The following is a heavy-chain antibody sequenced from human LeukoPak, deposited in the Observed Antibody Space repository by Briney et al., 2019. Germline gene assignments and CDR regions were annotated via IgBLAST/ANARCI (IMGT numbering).Heavy chain of an antibody. CDR3: AKAKIGWELLPPFDY. V-gene: IGHV3-30-3*01. CDR2: ISDDGSNK. Sequence: GGSLRLSCAASGFTFSSYAMHWVRQAPGKGLEWVAVISDDGSNKYYADSVKGRFTISRDNSKNTLYLQMNSLRAEDTAVYYCAKAKIGWELLPPFDYWGQGTLVTVSS. J-gene: IGHJ4*02. D-gene: IGHD1-26*01. CDR1: GFTFSSYA.